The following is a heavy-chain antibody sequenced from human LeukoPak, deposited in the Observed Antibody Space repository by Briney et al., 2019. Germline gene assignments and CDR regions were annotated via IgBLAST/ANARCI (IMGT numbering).Heavy chain of an antibody. D-gene: IGHD4-17*01. V-gene: IGHV4-34*01. CDR2: INHSGST. CDR3: AKSATVHEVGAGYYFDY. J-gene: IGHJ4*02. Sequence: SETLSLTCAVYGGSFSGYYWSWIRQPPGKGLEWIGEINHSGSTNYNPSLKSRVTISVDTSKNQFSLKLSSVTAADTAVYYCAKSATVHEVGAGYYFDYWGQGTLVTVSS. CDR1: GGSFSGYY.